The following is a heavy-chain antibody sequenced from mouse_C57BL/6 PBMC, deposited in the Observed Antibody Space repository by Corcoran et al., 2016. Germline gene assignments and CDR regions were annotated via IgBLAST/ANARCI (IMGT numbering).Heavy chain of an antibody. CDR1: GYTFTSYW. Sequence: QVQLQQPGAELVKPGASVKMSCKASGYTFTSYWITWVKQRPGQGLEWIGDIYPGSGSTNYNEKFKSKATLTVDTSSSTAYMQLSSLTSEDSAVYYCARGGIYYGSSSYAMDYWGQGTSVTVSS. V-gene: IGHV1-55*01. J-gene: IGHJ4*01. D-gene: IGHD1-1*01. CDR2: IYPGSGST. CDR3: ARGGIYYGSSSYAMDY.